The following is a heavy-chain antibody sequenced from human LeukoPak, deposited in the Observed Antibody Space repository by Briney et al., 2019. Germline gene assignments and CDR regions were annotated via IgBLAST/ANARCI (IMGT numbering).Heavy chain of an antibody. CDR1: GGTFSSYA. CDR2: IIPIFGTA. J-gene: IGHJ6*03. V-gene: IGHV1-69*05. D-gene: IGHD5-18*01. CDR3: ARDTAMVRSRYMDV. Sequence: SVKVSCKASGGTFSSYAISWVRKAPGQGLEWMGRIIPIFGTANYAQKFQGRVTITTDDSTSTAYMELSSLRAEDTAVYYCARDTAMVRSRYMDVWGKGTTVTVSS.